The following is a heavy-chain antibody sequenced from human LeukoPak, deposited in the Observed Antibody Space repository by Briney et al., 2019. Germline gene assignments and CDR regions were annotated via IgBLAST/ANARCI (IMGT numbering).Heavy chain of an antibody. CDR3: ARGNGDYVLYYFDY. Sequence: ASVRVSCKASGGTFSSYAISWVRQAPGQGLEWMGIISPGGGTTTYAQKFQGRVTMTRDTSTSTLYMELSSLRSEDTAVYYCARGNGDYVLYYFDYWGQGTLVTVSS. CDR1: GGTFSSYA. CDR2: ISPGGGTT. D-gene: IGHD4-17*01. V-gene: IGHV1-46*01. J-gene: IGHJ4*02.